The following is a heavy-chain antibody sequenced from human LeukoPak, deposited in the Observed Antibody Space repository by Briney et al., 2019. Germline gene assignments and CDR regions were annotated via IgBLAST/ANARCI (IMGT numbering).Heavy chain of an antibody. CDR2: IKQDGSEK. V-gene: IGHV3-7*04. CDR1: GGSISSYY. D-gene: IGHD6-19*01. Sequence: PSETLSLTCTVSGGSISSYYWSWIRQPPGKGLEWMANIKQDGSEKYHVDSVKGRFTISRDNSESTMYLQMNSLRVEDTAVYYCAKEGTRSHSQWAFDFWGQGTMVTVSS. CDR3: AKEGTRSHSQWAFDF. J-gene: IGHJ3*01.